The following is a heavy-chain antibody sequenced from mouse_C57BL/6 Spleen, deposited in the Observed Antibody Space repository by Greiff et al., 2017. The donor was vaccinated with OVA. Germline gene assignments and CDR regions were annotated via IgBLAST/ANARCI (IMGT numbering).Heavy chain of an antibody. CDR2: IYPGDGDT. Sequence: VKLVESGAELVKPGASVKISCKASGYAFSSYWMNWVKQRPGKGLEWIGQIYPGDGDTNYNGKFKGKATLTADKSSSTAYMQLSSLTSEDSAVYFCARSVYGNYPFAYWGQGTLVTVSA. CDR3: ARSVYGNYPFAY. V-gene: IGHV1-80*01. J-gene: IGHJ3*01. D-gene: IGHD2-1*01. CDR1: GYAFSSYW.